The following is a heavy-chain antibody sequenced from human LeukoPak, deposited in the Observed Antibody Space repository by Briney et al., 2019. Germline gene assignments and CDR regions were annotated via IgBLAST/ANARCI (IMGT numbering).Heavy chain of an antibody. V-gene: IGHV4-34*01. CDR1: GGSFSGYY. Sequence: SETLSLTCAVYGGSFSGYYWSWIRRPPGKGLEWIGEINHSGSTNYNPSLKSRVTISVDTSKNQFSLKLSSVTAADTAVYYCARQLKRYSYGGQYAFDIWGQGTMVTVSS. J-gene: IGHJ3*02. CDR3: ARQLKRYSYGGQYAFDI. CDR2: INHSGST. D-gene: IGHD5-18*01.